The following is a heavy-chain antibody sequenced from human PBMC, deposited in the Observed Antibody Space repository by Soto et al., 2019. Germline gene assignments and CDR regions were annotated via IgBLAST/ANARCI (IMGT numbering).Heavy chain of an antibody. CDR3: ARGFQYCGSISCYAIFAY. D-gene: IGHD2-2*01. J-gene: IGHJ4*02. CDR1: GGSFSGHY. CDR2: INHSGSI. Sequence: SETLSLTCAVYGGSFSGHYWSWIRQPPGKGLEWIGEINHSGSINYNPSLKSRVTISVDRSKKQFSLRLSSVTAADTAVYYCARGFQYCGSISCYAIFAYWGQGTLVTGSA. V-gene: IGHV4-34*01.